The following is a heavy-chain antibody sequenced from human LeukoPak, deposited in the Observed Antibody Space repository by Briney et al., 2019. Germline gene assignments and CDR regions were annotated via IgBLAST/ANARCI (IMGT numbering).Heavy chain of an antibody. CDR1: GYTFTSYG. CDR3: ASQDSSGYLVY. V-gene: IGHV1-18*01. CDR2: ISAYNGST. J-gene: IGHJ4*02. D-gene: IGHD3-22*01. Sequence: ASVKVSCKASGYTFTSYGISWVRQAPGQGLEWMGWISAYNGSTNYAQKLQGRVTMTTDTSTSTAYMELRSLRSDDTAVYYCASQDSSGYLVYWGQGTLVTVSS.